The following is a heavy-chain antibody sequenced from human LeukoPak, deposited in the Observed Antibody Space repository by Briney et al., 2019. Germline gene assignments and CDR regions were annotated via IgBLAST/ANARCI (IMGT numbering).Heavy chain of an antibody. Sequence: SETLSLTCTVSGGSISSYYWSWIRQPPGKGLEWIGYIYHSGSTYYKPPLKSRVTISVDTSKNQFSLKLSSVTAADTAVYYCARGGYYGSGNDFRFDPWGQGTLVTVSS. CDR1: GGSISSYY. CDR3: ARGGYYGSGNDFRFDP. CDR2: IYHSGST. J-gene: IGHJ5*02. D-gene: IGHD3-10*01. V-gene: IGHV4-59*01.